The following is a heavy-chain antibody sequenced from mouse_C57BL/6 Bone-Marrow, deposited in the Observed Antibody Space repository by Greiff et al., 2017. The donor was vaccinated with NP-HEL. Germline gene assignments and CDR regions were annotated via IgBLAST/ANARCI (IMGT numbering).Heavy chain of an antibody. V-gene: IGHV1-7*01. CDR1: GYTFTSYW. J-gene: IGHJ4*01. CDR2: INPSSGYT. Sequence: QVQLKQSGAELAKPGASVTLSCKASGYTFTSYWMHWVNQRPGQGLEWIGYINPSSGYTKYNQKFKDKATLTADKSSSTAYMQLSSLTYEDSAVYYCARGDYYGSSPMDYWGQGTAVTVSS. CDR3: ARGDYYGSSPMDY. D-gene: IGHD1-1*01.